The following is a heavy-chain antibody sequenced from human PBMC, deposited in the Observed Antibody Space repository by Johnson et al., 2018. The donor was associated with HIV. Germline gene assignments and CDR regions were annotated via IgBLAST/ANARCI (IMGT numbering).Heavy chain of an antibody. D-gene: IGHD3-10*01. Sequence: QVQLVESGGGLVQPGRSLRLYCAVSEFTVTNYAMHWVRLAPGKGLQWVAVISYGGGKKYYGDSVKGRFTISRDNAKNSLYLQMNSLRAEDTAVYYCARVRGKIPRGAFDIWGQGTMVTVSS. J-gene: IGHJ3*02. CDR3: ARVRGKIPRGAFDI. CDR2: ISYGGGKK. CDR1: EFTVTNYA. V-gene: IGHV3-30*04.